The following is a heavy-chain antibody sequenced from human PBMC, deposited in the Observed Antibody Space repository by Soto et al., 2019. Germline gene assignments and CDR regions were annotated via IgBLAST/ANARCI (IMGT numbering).Heavy chain of an antibody. J-gene: IGHJ5*02. V-gene: IGHV2-5*01. D-gene: IGHD6-19*01. Sequence: SGPTLVNPTQTLTLTCTFSGFSLSTSGVGVGWIRQPPGKALEWLALIYWNDDKRYSPSLKSRLTITKDTSKNQVVLTMTNMDPVDTATYYCAHSRRSGCLGLDWFDPWGQGTLVTVSS. CDR2: IYWNDDK. CDR1: GFSLSTSGVG. CDR3: AHSRRSGCLGLDWFDP.